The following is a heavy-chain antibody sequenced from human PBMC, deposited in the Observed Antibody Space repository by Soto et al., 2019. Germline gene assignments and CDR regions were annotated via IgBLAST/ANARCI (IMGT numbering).Heavy chain of an antibody. J-gene: IGHJ6*02. CDR1: GGSISSYY. V-gene: IGHV4-59*01. CDR3: AREVDVTMEPGMDV. CDR2: IYYSGST. D-gene: IGHD3-10*01. Sequence: SETLSLTCTVSGGSISSYYWSWTRQPPGKGLEWIGYIYYSGSTNYNPSLKSRVTISVDTSKNQFSLKLSSVTAADTAVYYCAREVDVTMEPGMDVWGQGTTVTVSS.